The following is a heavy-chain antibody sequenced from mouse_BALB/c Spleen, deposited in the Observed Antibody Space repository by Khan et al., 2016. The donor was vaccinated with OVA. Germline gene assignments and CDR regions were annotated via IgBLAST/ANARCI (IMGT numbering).Heavy chain of an antibody. V-gene: IGHV9-1*02. J-gene: IGHJ4*01. CDR1: GYIFTNYG. D-gene: IGHD1-1*01. Sequence: QIQLVQSGPELKKPGETVKISCKASGYIFTNYGVNWVKQAPGKGLKWMGWINTYTGEPTYAADFKGRFALSLETSASTAYLQINNLKNDDMATYFCAKASLLIYYYGSSPYYYAMDYWGQGTSVTVSS. CDR2: INTYTGEP. CDR3: AKASLLIYYYGSSPYYYAMDY.